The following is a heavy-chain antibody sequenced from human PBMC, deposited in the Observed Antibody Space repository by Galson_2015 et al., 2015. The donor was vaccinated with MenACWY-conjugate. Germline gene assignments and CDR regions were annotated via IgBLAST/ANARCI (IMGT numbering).Heavy chain of an antibody. CDR2: TYNRSKWFN. J-gene: IGHJ4*02. CDR1: GDRVSSYSAA. D-gene: IGHD1-1*01. CDR3: ARSVASTIDY. Sequence: CAISGDRVSSYSAAWNWIRQSPSRGLEGLGRTYNRSKWFNHYAVSVKSRITINTVTSKNQFTLQLNSVTPEDTAVYYCARSVASTIDYWGRGTLVPVSS. V-gene: IGHV6-1*01.